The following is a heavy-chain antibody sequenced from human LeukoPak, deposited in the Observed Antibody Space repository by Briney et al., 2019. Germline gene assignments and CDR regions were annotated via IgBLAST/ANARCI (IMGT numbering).Heavy chain of an antibody. CDR3: ARGLNDSWTGENY. Sequence: SETLSLTCTVSGGSLSSYYWNWIRQPAGKGLEWIGRIYTSGSTNYNPSLKSRVTMSVDTSKNQFSLKLSSVTAADTAVYYCARGLNDSWTGENYWGQGTLVTVSS. J-gene: IGHJ4*02. CDR2: IYTSGST. CDR1: GGSLSSYY. V-gene: IGHV4-4*07. D-gene: IGHD3-3*01.